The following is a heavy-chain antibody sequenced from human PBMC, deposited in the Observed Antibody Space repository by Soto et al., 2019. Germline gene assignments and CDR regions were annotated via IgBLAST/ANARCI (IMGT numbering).Heavy chain of an antibody. D-gene: IGHD5-18*01. CDR3: ARDPEIQLWFLESYNSYYYGMDV. CDR2: ISSSSSYI. Sequence: EVQLVESGGGLVKPGGSLRLSCAASGFTFSSYSMNWVRQAPGKGLEWVSSISSSSSYIYYADSVKGRFTISRDNAKNSLYLQMNSLRAEDTAVYYWARDPEIQLWFLESYNSYYYGMDVWGQGTTVTVSS. CDR1: GFTFSSYS. J-gene: IGHJ6*02. V-gene: IGHV3-21*01.